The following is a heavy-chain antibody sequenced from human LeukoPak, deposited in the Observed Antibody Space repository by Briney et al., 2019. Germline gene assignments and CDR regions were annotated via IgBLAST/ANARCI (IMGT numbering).Heavy chain of an antibody. V-gene: IGHV1-2*02. CDR1: GYTFTGYY. D-gene: IGHD1-26*01. Sequence: GASVKVSCKASGYTFTGYYMHWVRQAPGQGLEWMGWINPNSGGTNYAQKFQGRVTMTRDTSISTAYMELSRLRSDDTAVYYCARATLTLAPLGSGSYYDYFDYWGQGTLVTVSS. CDR2: INPNSGGT. CDR3: ARATLTLAPLGSGSYYDYFDY. J-gene: IGHJ4*02.